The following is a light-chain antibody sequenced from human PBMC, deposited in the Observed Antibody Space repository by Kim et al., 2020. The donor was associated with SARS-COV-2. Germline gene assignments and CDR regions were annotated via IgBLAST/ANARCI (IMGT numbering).Light chain of an antibody. CDR2: GNS. CDR3: QSYDSSLSGWV. Sequence: VTTSCTGGSSNIGAGYDVHWYQQLPGTAPKLLIYGNSNRPSGVPDRFSGSKSGTSASLAITELQAEDEADYYCQSYDSSLSGWVFGGGTQLTVL. CDR1: SSNIGAGYD. J-gene: IGLJ2*01. V-gene: IGLV1-40*01.